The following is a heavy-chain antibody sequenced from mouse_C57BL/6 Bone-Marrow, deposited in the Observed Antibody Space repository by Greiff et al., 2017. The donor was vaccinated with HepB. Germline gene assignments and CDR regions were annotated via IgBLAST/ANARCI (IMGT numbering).Heavy chain of an antibody. CDR1: GYTFTSYW. CDR3: ARSWYGYPYAMDY. Sequence: VQLQQPGAELVRPGSSVKLSCKASGYTFTSYWMHWVKQRPIQGLEWIGNIYPSDSETHYNQKFKDKATLTVDKSSSTAYMQLSSLTSEDSAVYYCARSWYGYPYAMDYWGQGTSVTVSS. J-gene: IGHJ4*01. V-gene: IGHV1-52*01. D-gene: IGHD2-2*01. CDR2: IYPSDSET.